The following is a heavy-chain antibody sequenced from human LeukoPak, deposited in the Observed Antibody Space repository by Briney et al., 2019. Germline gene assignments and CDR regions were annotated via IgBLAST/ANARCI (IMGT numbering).Heavy chain of an antibody. D-gene: IGHD2-2*01. CDR3: AKDPVPKVPAAYNRFDP. V-gene: IGHV3-23*01. CDR1: GFTFSSYA. Sequence: GGSLRLSCAASGFTFSSYAMSWVRQAPGKGLEWVSAISGSGGSTYYADSVKGRFTISRDNSKNTLYLQMNSLRAEDTAVYYCAKDPVPKVPAAYNRFDPWGQGTLVTVSS. J-gene: IGHJ5*02. CDR2: ISGSGGST.